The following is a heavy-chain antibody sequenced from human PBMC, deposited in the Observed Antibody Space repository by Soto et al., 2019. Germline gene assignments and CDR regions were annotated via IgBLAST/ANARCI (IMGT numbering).Heavy chain of an antibody. V-gene: IGHV4-34*01. CDR3: ARDRPSLTMDV. Sequence: SETLSLTCAVYGGSFSGYYWSWIRQPPQKGLEWIGEINHSGGTNYNPSLKSRVTISVDTSKNQFSLKLSSVTAADTAVYYCARDRPSLTMDVWGQGTTVT. J-gene: IGHJ6*02. CDR1: GGSFSGYY. CDR2: INHSGGT.